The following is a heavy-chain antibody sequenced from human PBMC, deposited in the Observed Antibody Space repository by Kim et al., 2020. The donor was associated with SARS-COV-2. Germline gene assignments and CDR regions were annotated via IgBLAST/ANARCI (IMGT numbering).Heavy chain of an antibody. CDR1: GYTFTSYG. Sequence: ASVKVSCKASGYTFTSYGISWVRQAPGQGLEWMGWISAYNGNTNYAQKLQGRATMTTDTSTSTAYMELRSLRSDDTAVYYCAAILGVATMNWFDPWGQGTLVTASS. CDR2: ISAYNGNT. V-gene: IGHV1-18*01. D-gene: IGHD5-12*01. J-gene: IGHJ5*02. CDR3: AAILGVATMNWFDP.